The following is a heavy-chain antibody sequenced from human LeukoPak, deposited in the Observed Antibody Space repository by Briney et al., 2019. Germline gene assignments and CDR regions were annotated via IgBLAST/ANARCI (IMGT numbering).Heavy chain of an antibody. J-gene: IGHJ4*02. V-gene: IGHV3-30*02. CDR2: IRYHGSDK. Sequence: GGSLRLSCAASGFTFSGSGMHWVRQAPGKGLEWVAFIRYHGSDKFYADSVKGRFTISRDNAKNSLYLQMNSLRAEDTAVYYCARDPTVWGDGNPSHFDYWGQGTLVTVSS. CDR3: ARDPTVWGDGNPSHFDY. D-gene: IGHD5-24*01. CDR1: GFTFSGSG.